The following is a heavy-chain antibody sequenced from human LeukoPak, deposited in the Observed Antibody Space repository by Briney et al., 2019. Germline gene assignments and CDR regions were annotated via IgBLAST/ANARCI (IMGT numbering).Heavy chain of an antibody. V-gene: IGHV3-23*01. CDR3: AKEQRIRHCSEGVCTEGYYFEY. Sequence: GGSLTHSCTGTGFTFNMFAIHWVRQAPGQGLEWVSGLSRGGSTTNYADSLKGRFTVSRDISTNTVFLQMNSLRPEDTALYYCAKEQRIRHCSEGVCTEGYYFEYWRRGIVDTVSS. J-gene: IGHJ4*02. CDR1: GFTFNMFA. D-gene: IGHD2-8*01. CDR2: LSRGGSTT.